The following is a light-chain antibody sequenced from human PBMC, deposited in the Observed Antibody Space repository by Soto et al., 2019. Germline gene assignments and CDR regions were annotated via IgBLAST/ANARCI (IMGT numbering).Light chain of an antibody. Sequence: EVVLTQSPGTLSSSPGGRVTLSCRASQSVSSSYLAWYQQKPGQAPRLLIYGTSNRSTGIPDRFSGSGSGTDFTLTISRPEAEDFAVYYCQQYNYSPRTFGQGTKVEIK. CDR2: GTS. CDR1: QSVSSSY. J-gene: IGKJ1*01. V-gene: IGKV3-20*01. CDR3: QQYNYSPRT.